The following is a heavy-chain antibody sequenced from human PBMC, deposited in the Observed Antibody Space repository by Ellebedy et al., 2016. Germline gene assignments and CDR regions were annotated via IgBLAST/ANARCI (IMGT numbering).Heavy chain of an antibody. Sequence: ASVKVSCKASGYTFTDYHMHWVRQAPGQGLEWMGWINPHSGDTNYAQKFQGWVTMTRDTSISTAYMEVRRLRSDDTAIYYCARDSAYDYMDYWGQGTLVTVS. J-gene: IGHJ4*02. CDR1: GYTFTDYH. CDR2: INPHSGDT. D-gene: IGHD3-16*01. CDR3: ARDSAYDYMDY. V-gene: IGHV1-2*04.